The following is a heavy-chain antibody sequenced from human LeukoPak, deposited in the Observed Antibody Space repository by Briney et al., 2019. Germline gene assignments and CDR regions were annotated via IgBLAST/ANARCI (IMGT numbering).Heavy chain of an antibody. CDR2: IGVGGGKT. CDR3: SPLGSGVDY. J-gene: IGHJ4*02. CDR1: GFTFSSYA. D-gene: IGHD6-19*01. Sequence: GGSLRLSCAASGFTFSSYAMSWVRQAPGKGLEWVSVIGVGGGKTYYADSVKGRFTISRDDSKNTLYLEINSLRAEDTAVYYCSPLGSGVDYWGQGTMVTVTS. V-gene: IGHV3-23*01.